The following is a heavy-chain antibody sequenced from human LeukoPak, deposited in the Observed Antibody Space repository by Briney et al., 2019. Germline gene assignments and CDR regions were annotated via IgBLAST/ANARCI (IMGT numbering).Heavy chain of an antibody. V-gene: IGHV4-59*01. CDR1: GGSISSYY. Sequence: PSETLSLTCTVSGGSISSYYWSWVRQPPGKGLEWIGYIYYSGSTNYNPSLKSRVTISVDTSKNQFSLKLSSVTAADTAVYYCARDGIGGEPSYFDYWGQGTLVTVSS. D-gene: IGHD3-16*01. CDR2: IYYSGST. J-gene: IGHJ4*02. CDR3: ARDGIGGEPSYFDY.